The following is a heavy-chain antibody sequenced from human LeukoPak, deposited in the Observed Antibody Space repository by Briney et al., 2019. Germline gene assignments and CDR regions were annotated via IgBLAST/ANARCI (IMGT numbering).Heavy chain of an antibody. D-gene: IGHD3-9*01. CDR2: ISGSGGST. V-gene: IGHV3-23*01. J-gene: IGHJ4*02. CDR1: GFTFSSYA. Sequence: GGSLRLSCAASGFTFSSYAMSWVRQAPGKGLEWVSAISGSGGSTYYADSVKGRFTISRDNSKNTLYLQMNSLRAEDTAVYYCAKDTTTYYDILTGDYFDYWGQGTLVTVSS. CDR3: AKDTTTYYDILTGDYFDY.